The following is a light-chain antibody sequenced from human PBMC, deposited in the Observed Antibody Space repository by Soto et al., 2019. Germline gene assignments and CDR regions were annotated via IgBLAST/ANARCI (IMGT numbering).Light chain of an antibody. V-gene: IGLV8-61*01. CDR1: SGSVSTSYH. CDR3: VLYMDRKWV. CDR2: STN. Sequence: QAVVTQEPSFSVSPGGTVTLTCGLSSGSVSTSYHPSWYQQTPGQAPRTLIYSTNTRSSGVPDRFSGSILGNKAALTITGAQADDECDYYCVLYMDRKWVFGGGTKLTVL. J-gene: IGLJ3*02.